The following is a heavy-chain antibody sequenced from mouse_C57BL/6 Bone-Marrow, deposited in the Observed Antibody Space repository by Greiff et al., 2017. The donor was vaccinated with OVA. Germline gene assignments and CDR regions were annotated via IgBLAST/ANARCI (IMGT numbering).Heavy chain of an antibody. J-gene: IGHJ4*01. Sequence: QVQLQQSGAELVRPGTSVKVSCKASGYAFTNYLIEWVKQRPGQGLEWIGVINPGSGGTNYNEKFKGKATLTADKSSSTAYMQLSSLTSEDSAVYYCARPPSRPYYAMDYWGQGTSVTVSS. CDR1: GYAFTNYL. CDR3: ARPPSRPYYAMDY. V-gene: IGHV1-54*01. CDR2: INPGSGGT.